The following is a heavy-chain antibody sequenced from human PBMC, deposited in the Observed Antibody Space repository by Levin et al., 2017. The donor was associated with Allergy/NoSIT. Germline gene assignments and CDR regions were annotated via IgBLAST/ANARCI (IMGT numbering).Heavy chain of an antibody. Sequence: GGSLRLSCAASGFTFSSYSMNWVRQAPGKGLEWVSSISSSSSYIYYADSVKGRFTISRDNAKNSLYLQMNSLRAEDTAVYYCARPCSGGSCYSYGMDVWGQGTTVTVSS. V-gene: IGHV3-21*01. D-gene: IGHD2-15*01. CDR2: ISSSSSYI. CDR3: ARPCSGGSCYSYGMDV. J-gene: IGHJ6*02. CDR1: GFTFSSYS.